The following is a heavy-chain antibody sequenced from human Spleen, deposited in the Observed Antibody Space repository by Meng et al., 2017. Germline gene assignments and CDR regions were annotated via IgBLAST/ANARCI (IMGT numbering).Heavy chain of an antibody. CDR1: GFTFSDYA. CDR2: TSRTGGAT. CDR3: AKDGMPKTVMFHDSGFFDY. Sequence: GGSLRLSCRTSGFTFSDYAMSWVRQAPGKGLEWVSGTSRTGGATYHADSVKGRFTVSRDNSGNTLYLEMNSLRTEDTAIYYCAKDGMPKTVMFHDSGFFDYWGQGTLVTVSS. D-gene: IGHD5-12*01. J-gene: IGHJ4*02. V-gene: IGHV3-23*01.